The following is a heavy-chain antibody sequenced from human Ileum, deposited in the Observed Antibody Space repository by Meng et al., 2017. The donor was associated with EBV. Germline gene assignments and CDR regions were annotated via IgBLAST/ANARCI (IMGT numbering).Heavy chain of an antibody. D-gene: IGHD3-9*01. CDR1: GGSISSSGNY. V-gene: IGHV4-30-4*01. Sequence: MHRQESGPGLVRPSVPLSLTCAVSGGSISSSGNYWSWIRQPPGKGLEWIGYKYHSGSTYYNPSPKSRVTMSVDTSRNQFSLKLSSVTAADTAVYYCARRGGYDILTPVGWFDPWGQGTLVTVSS. CDR2: KYHSGST. CDR3: ARRGGYDILTPVGWFDP. J-gene: IGHJ5*02.